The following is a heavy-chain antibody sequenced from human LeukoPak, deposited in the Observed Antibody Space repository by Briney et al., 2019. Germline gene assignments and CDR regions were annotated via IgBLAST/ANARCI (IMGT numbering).Heavy chain of an antibody. Sequence: GGSLRLSCAASGFTFSSYSMTWVRQAPGKGLEWVSSISSSSSYIYYADSVKGRFTISRDNSKNTLDLQMNSLRTDDTAVYFCARGDKAVAFDWFDPWGQGTLVSVSS. J-gene: IGHJ5*02. CDR2: ISSSSSYI. CDR3: ARGDKAVAFDWFDP. D-gene: IGHD6-19*01. CDR1: GFTFSSYS. V-gene: IGHV3-21*01.